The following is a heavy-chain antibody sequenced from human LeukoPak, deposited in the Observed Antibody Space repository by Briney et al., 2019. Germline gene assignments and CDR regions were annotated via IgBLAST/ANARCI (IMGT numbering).Heavy chain of an antibody. CDR3: ARSNPNRNALDL. J-gene: IGHJ3*01. CDR1: GFNLNSYL. CDR2: IKKDGSEE. V-gene: IGHV3-7*01. Sequence: PGGSLRLSCAASGFNLNSYLMSWVRQAPGRGLEWVANIKKDGSEESYLGSVKGRFTVSRDNAKNSLYLQMNSLRGEDTAIYYCARSNPNRNALDLWGQGTMVTISS. D-gene: IGHD1-14*01.